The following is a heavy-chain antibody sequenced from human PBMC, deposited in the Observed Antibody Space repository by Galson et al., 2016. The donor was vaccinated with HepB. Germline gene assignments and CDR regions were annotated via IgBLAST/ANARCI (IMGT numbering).Heavy chain of an antibody. CDR1: GYTFTTFG. CDR2: VSGHNGNI. J-gene: IGHJ4*02. Sequence: SVKVSCKASGYTFTTFGVSWVRQAPGQGLEWMGWVSGHNGNINYAQNFQGRVSMTTDHSTSPAYMELRSLRSDDTAVYYCARDQWYFYDSSAQVGVDYWGQGTLVTVSS. D-gene: IGHD3-22*01. V-gene: IGHV1-18*01. CDR3: ARDQWYFYDSSAQVGVDY.